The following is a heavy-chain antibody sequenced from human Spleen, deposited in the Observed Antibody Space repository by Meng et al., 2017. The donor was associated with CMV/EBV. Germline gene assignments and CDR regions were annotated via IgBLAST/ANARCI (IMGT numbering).Heavy chain of an antibody. V-gene: IGHV3-30*07. Sequence: GESLKISCAASGFTFSNYAMHWVRQAPGKGLEWVAVISFDASNKYYADSVKGRFTISRDNSKNTLYLQMNSLRAEDTAVYYCAKDLGAGMDYWGQGTLVTVSS. CDR1: GFTFSNYA. D-gene: IGHD3-10*01. CDR3: AKDLGAGMDY. CDR2: ISFDASNK. J-gene: IGHJ4*02.